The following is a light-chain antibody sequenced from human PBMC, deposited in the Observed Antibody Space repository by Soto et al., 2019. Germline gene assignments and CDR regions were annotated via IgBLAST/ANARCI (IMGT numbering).Light chain of an antibody. CDR2: FAS. V-gene: IGKV1-17*03. Sequence: DIQMTQSPSAMSASVGDRVTITCRASQGITNNLAWFQQRPGKVPRRLIYFASTLQSGVPSRFSGSGSGTEFTLTISGLQSEDFAVYYCQQYNNWPPWTFGQGTKVEIK. CDR1: QGITNN. J-gene: IGKJ1*01. CDR3: QQYNNWPPWT.